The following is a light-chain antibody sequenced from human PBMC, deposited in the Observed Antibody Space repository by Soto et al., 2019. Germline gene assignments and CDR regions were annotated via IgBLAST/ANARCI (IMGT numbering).Light chain of an antibody. J-gene: IGKJ1*01. CDR2: RAS. CDR3: QHYGASPWT. Sequence: EVVLTQSPDTLSLSPGDRATLSCRASQSVSTYLAWYQQKPGQAPRLLIYRASIRATGISDRFSGSGSRTDFTLTISRLEPEDFAVYYCQHYGASPWTFGQGTKVDIK. V-gene: IGKV3-20*01. CDR1: QSVSTY.